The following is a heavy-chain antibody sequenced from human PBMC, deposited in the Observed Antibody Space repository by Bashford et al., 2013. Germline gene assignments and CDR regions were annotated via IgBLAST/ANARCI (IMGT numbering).Heavy chain of an antibody. D-gene: IGHD3-22*01. Sequence: SETLSLTCTVSGGSISSDNHYWSWIRHHPGKGLEWIGTIYYGGNTYYNPSLKSRVSISVDTSKNQLSLELNSVTAADTAVYYCAKQPPSSYYYESAALSPDSWGQGTLVTVSS. CDR3: AKQPPSSYYYESAALSPDS. CDR2: IYYGGNT. CDR1: GGSISSDNHY. J-gene: IGHJ4*02. V-gene: IGHV4-39*01.